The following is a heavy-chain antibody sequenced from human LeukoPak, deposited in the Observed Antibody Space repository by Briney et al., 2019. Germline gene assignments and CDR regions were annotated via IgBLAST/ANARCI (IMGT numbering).Heavy chain of an antibody. CDR1: GFTLSQYG. V-gene: IGHV3-30*02. CDR3: VKSGNTSGCNWYFDL. J-gene: IGHJ2*01. CDR2: IPSEGSGR. D-gene: IGHD3-10*01. Sequence: GESLRLSCEASGFTLSQYGLHWVRQAPGKGLEWVAFIPSEGSGRFHAASVKDRFSISKDDSKHTLYLQMNSLRAEDTALYYCVKSGNTSGCNWYFDLWGRGTLVTVSS.